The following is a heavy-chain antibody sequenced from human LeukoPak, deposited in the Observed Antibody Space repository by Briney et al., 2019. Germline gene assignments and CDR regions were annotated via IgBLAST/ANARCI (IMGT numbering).Heavy chain of an antibody. CDR1: GFTFSSYA. CDR2: ISGSGGSR. Sequence: GGSLRLSCAASGFTFSSYAMSWVRQAPGKGLEWVSAISGSGGSRYYADSVKGRFTISRDNSRDTLYLQMNSLRAEDTAVYYCAKGYYDYVWGSYYFDYWGQGTLVTVSS. V-gene: IGHV3-23*01. J-gene: IGHJ4*02. D-gene: IGHD3-16*01. CDR3: AKGYYDYVWGSYYFDY.